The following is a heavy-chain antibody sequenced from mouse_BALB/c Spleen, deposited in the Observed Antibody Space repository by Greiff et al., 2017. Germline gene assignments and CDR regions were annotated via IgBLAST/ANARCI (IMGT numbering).Heavy chain of an antibody. J-gene: IGHJ3*01. D-gene: IGHD1-1*01. CDR1: GYAFTNYL. V-gene: IGHV1-54*01. CDR2: INPGSGGT. CDR3: ARRGYGSSYGFAY. Sequence: VQLVESGAELVRPGTSVKVSCKASGYAFTNYLIEWVKQRPGQGLEWIGVINPGSGGTNYNEKFKGKATLTADKSSSTAYMQLSSLTSDDSAVYFCARRGYGSSYGFAYWGQGTLVTVSA.